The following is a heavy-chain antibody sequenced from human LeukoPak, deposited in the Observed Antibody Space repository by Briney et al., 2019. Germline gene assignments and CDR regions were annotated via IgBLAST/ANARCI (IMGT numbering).Heavy chain of an antibody. J-gene: IGHJ3*02. V-gene: IGHV3-64*01. CDR3: AKDGEWTFDI. CDR1: GFTFSSYA. CDR2: ISSNGGST. D-gene: IGHD3-3*01. Sequence: GGSLRLSCAASGFTFSSYAMHWVRQAPGKGLEYVSAISSNGGSTYYANSVKGRFTISRDNSKNTLYLQMGSLRAEDMAVYYCAKDGEWTFDIWGQGTMVAVSS.